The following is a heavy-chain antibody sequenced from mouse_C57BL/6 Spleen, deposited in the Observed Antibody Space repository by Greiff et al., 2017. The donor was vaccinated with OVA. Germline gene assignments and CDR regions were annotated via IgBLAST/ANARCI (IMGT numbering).Heavy chain of an antibody. J-gene: IGHJ3*01. D-gene: IGHD2-4*01. CDR2: IYPRSGNT. V-gene: IGHV1-81*01. CDR1: GYTFTSYG. CDR3: ARNDYDQAWFAY. Sequence: QVQLQQSGAELARPGASVKLSCKASGYTFTSYGISWVKPRTGPGLEWIGEIYPRSGNTYYNEKFKGKATLTADKSSSTAYMELRSLTSEDSAVYFCARNDYDQAWFAYWGQGTLVTVSA.